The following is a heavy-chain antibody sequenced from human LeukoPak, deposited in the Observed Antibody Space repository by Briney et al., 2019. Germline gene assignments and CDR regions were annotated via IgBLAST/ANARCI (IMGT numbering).Heavy chain of an antibody. CDR3: ARDIAVAGGERVDP. J-gene: IGHJ5*02. CDR2: IYTSGST. Sequence: PSETLSLTCTVPGGSISSYYWSWIRQPAGKGLEWIGRIYTSGSTNYNPSLKSRVTMSVDTSKNQFSLKLSSVTAADTAVYYCARDIAVAGGERVDPWGQGTLVTVSS. V-gene: IGHV4-4*07. CDR1: GGSISSYY. D-gene: IGHD6-19*01.